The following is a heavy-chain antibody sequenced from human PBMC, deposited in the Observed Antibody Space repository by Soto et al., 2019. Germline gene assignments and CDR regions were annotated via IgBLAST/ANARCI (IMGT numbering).Heavy chain of an antibody. CDR2: ISGSGGST. CDR3: AKDIDDFWSGYHNFDY. J-gene: IGHJ4*02. Sequence: GGSLRLSCAASGSTFSSYAMSWVRQAPGKGLEWVSAISGSGGSTYYADSVKGRFTISRDNSKNTLYLQMNSLRAEDTAVYYCAKDIDDFWSGYHNFDYWGQGTLVTVSS. CDR1: GSTFSSYA. V-gene: IGHV3-23*01. D-gene: IGHD3-3*01.